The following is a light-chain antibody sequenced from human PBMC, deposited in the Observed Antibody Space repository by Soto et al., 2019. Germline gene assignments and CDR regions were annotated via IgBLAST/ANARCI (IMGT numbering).Light chain of an antibody. CDR3: QQRSNWPTIT. Sequence: EIVLTQSPATLSLSPGERATLSRRASQSVSSYLAWYQLKPGQAPRLLIYDASNRATGIPARFSGSGSGTDFTLTISSLEPEDFAVYYCQQRSNWPTITFGQGTRLEIK. J-gene: IGKJ5*01. CDR1: QSVSSY. CDR2: DAS. V-gene: IGKV3-11*01.